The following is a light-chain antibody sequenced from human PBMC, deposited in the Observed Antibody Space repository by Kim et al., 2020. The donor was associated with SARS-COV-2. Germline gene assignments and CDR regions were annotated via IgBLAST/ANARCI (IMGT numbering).Light chain of an antibody. CDR1: NSDVGRYNL. J-gene: IGLJ2*01. CDR2: EVT. V-gene: IGLV2-23*02. Sequence: QSALTQPASVSGSPGQSITISCTGTNSDVGRYNLVSWYQQHPGKAPKLIIFEVTKRPSGISDRFSGSKSGSTASLTISGLQAEDEADYYCCSYAGTNNLDVVFGGGTQLTVL. CDR3: CSYAGTNNLDVV.